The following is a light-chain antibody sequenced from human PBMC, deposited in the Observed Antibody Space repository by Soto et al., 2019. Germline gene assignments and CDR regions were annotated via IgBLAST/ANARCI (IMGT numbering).Light chain of an antibody. CDR2: VVT. CDR1: SIDVGDSDF. V-gene: IGLV2-11*01. J-gene: IGLJ1*01. Sequence: QSALTQPRSVSGSPGQSVTISCTGTSIDVGDSDFVSWYQQHPGKAPKLMIYVVTKRPSGVPDRFSGSKSGNTASLTISVRQDEYEADYYCSSFAATHTYVFGTGTKVTVL. CDR3: SSFAATHTYV.